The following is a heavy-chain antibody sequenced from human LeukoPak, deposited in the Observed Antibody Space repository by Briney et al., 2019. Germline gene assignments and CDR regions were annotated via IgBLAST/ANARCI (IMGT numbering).Heavy chain of an antibody. CDR3: ARRSKLLWFVARVDAFDI. Sequence: SETLSLTCTVSGYSISSGYFWGWIRQPPGKGLEWIGSIYHSGTTYYNPSLKSRVTISVGASKNQFSLKLSSVTAADTAVYYCARRSKLLWFVARVDAFDIWGQGTMVTVSS. CDR2: IYHSGTT. CDR1: GYSISSGYF. D-gene: IGHD3-10*01. V-gene: IGHV4-38-2*02. J-gene: IGHJ3*02.